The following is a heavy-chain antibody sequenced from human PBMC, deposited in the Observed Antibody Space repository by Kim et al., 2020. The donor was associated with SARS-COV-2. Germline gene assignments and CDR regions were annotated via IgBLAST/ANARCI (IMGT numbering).Heavy chain of an antibody. D-gene: IGHD3-10*01. CDR2: INHSGST. CDR1: GGSFSGYY. J-gene: IGHJ4*02. V-gene: IGHV4-34*01. Sequence: SETLSLTCAVYGGSFSGYYWSWIRQPPGKGLEWIGEINHSGSTNYNPSLKSRVTISVDTSKNQFSLKLSSVTAADTAVYYCARFYGSGSYLRFDYWGQGTLVTVSS. CDR3: ARFYGSGSYLRFDY.